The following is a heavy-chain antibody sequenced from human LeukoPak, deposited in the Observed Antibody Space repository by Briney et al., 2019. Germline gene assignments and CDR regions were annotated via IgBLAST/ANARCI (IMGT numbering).Heavy chain of an antibody. CDR1: GFTFSSYD. Sequence: GGSLRLSCAASGFTFSSYDMHWVRQATGKGLEWVSAIGTAGDTYYPGSAKGRFTISRENAKNSLYLQMNSLRAGDTAVYYCARFKRYSSSWYPRDYYGMDVWGQGTTVTVSS. CDR2: IGTAGDT. CDR3: ARFKRYSSSWYPRDYYGMDV. V-gene: IGHV3-13*01. D-gene: IGHD6-13*01. J-gene: IGHJ6*02.